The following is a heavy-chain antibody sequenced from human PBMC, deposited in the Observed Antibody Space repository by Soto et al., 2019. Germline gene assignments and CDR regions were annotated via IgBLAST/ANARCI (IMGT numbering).Heavy chain of an antibody. J-gene: IGHJ4*02. CDR2: ISAYNGNT. CDR3: ARGMITFGEVIAKHLFDY. V-gene: IGHV1-18*01. CDR1: GYTFTSYG. Sequence: ASVKVSCKASGYTFTSYGISWVRQAPGQGLEWMGWISAYNGNTNYAQKLQGRVTMTTDTSTSTAYMELRSLRSDDTAVYYCARGMITFGEVIAKHLFDYWGQGTLVTVSS. D-gene: IGHD3-16*02.